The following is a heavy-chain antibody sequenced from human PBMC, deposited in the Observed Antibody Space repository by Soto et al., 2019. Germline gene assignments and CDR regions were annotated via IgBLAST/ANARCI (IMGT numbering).Heavy chain of an antibody. D-gene: IGHD5-12*01. CDR1: GYTFTSYD. CDR3: ASTPRGYSGYDYSYYYGMDV. J-gene: IGHJ6*02. V-gene: IGHV1-8*01. Sequence: ASVKVSCKASGYTFTSYDINWVRQATGQGLEWMGWMNPNSGNTGNAQKFQGRVTMTRNTSISTAYMELSSLRSEDTAVYYCASTPRGYSGYDYSYYYGMDVWGQGTTVTVSS. CDR2: MNPNSGNT.